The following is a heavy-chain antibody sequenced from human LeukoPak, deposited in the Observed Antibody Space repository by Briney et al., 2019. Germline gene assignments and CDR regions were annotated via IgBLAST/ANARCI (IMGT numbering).Heavy chain of an antibody. CDR3: ARRRRGDYYFDY. CDR2: IYPGDSDT. J-gene: IGHJ4*02. D-gene: IGHD3-10*01. CDR1: GYSFTNYW. V-gene: IGHV5-51*01. Sequence: GESLKISCSGYSFTNYWVGWVRQMPGKGLEWMGIIYPGDSDTRYSPSFQGQVTISADKSISTAYLQWSSLQASDTAMYYCARRRRGDYYFDYWAREPWSPSP.